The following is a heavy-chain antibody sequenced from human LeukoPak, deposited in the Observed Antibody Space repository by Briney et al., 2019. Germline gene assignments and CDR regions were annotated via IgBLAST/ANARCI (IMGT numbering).Heavy chain of an antibody. V-gene: IGHV4-30-4*08. CDR1: GGSISSGDYY. CDR3: ARYYDILTAFDY. Sequence: MASETLSLTCTVSGGSISSGDYYWSWIRQPPGKGLEWIGYIYYSGSTYYNPSLKSRVTISVDTSKNQFSLKLSSVTAADTAVYYCARYYDILTAFDYWGQGTLVTVSS. CDR2: IYYSGST. D-gene: IGHD3-9*01. J-gene: IGHJ4*02.